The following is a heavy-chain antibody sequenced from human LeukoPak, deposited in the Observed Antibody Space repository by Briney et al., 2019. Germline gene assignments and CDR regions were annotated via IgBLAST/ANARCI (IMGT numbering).Heavy chain of an antibody. J-gene: IGHJ4*02. CDR2: ISGSGSPT. CDR3: AKDRYYDILTGYSYYFDY. V-gene: IGHV3-23*01. D-gene: IGHD3-9*01. Sequence: PGGSLRLSCAASGFTFSNYAMSWVRQAPGKGLEWVSTISGSGSPTHFADSVKGRFTISRDNSKNTLYLQMNSLRAEDTAVYYCAKDRYYDILTGYSYYFDYWGQGTLVTVSS. CDR1: GFTFSNYA.